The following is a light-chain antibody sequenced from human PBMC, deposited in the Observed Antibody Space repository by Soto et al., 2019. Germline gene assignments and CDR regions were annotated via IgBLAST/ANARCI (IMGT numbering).Light chain of an antibody. CDR1: QSVLYSSNNKDY. Sequence: DIVMTQSPASLAVSLGERATINCKSSQSVLYSSNNKDYLAWYQQKPGQPPKLLIYWASTRESGVPDRFSGSGSGTDFTLAISSLQAEDVAVYYCQQYYISPFTFGGGTKVDIK. CDR3: QQYYISPFT. J-gene: IGKJ4*01. CDR2: WAS. V-gene: IGKV4-1*01.